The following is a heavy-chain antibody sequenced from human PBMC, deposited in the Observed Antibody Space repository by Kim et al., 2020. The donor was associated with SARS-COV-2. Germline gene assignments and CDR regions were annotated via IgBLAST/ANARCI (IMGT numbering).Heavy chain of an antibody. CDR1: GGSFSGYY. J-gene: IGHJ4*02. Sequence: SETLSLTCAVYGGSFSGYYWSWIRQPPGKGLEWIGEINHSGSTNYNPSLKSRVTISVDTSKNQFSLKLSSVTAADTAVYYCARGGGSGWSDFDYWGQGTLVTVSS. CDR2: INHSGST. V-gene: IGHV4-34*01. CDR3: ARGGGSGWSDFDY. D-gene: IGHD6-19*01.